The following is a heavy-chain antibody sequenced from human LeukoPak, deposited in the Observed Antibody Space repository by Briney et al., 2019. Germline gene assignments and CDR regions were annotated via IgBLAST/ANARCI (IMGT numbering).Heavy chain of an antibody. Sequence: GESLKISCKGSGYSFTSYWIGWVRQMPGKGLEWMGIIYPGDSDTRYSPSFQGQVTLSADKSISTAYLQWRSLKASDTAMYYCARGRAVKSQGAYAFGIWGQGTMVTVSS. CDR3: ARGRAVKSQGAYAFGI. CDR1: GYSFTSYW. D-gene: IGHD6-19*01. V-gene: IGHV5-51*01. J-gene: IGHJ3*02. CDR2: IYPGDSDT.